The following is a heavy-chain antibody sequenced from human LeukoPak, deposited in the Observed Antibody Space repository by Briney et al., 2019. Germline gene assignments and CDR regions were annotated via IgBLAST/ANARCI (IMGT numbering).Heavy chain of an antibody. V-gene: IGHV1-69*13. CDR2: IIPIFGTA. CDR3: AREGVVVTAIPGSDAFDI. Sequence: SVTVSCKASGGTFSSYAISWVRQAPGQGLEWMGGIIPIFGTANYAQKFQGRVTITADESTSTAYMELSSLRSEDTAVYYCAREGVVVTAIPGSDAFDIWGQGTMVTVSS. J-gene: IGHJ3*02. D-gene: IGHD2-21*02. CDR1: GGTFSSYA.